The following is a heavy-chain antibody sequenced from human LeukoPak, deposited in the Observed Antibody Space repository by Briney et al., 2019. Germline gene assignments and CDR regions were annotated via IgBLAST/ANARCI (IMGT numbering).Heavy chain of an antibody. CDR2: ISYDGSNK. CDR3: ARFSVTGADY. Sequence: PGGSLRLSCAASGFTFSSYAMHWVRQAPGKGLEWVAVISYDGSNKYYADSVKGRFTISRDNSKNTLYLQMHSLGAEDTAVYYCARFSVTGADYWGQGTLVTVSS. D-gene: IGHD2-21*02. V-gene: IGHV3-30-3*01. J-gene: IGHJ4*02. CDR1: GFTFSSYA.